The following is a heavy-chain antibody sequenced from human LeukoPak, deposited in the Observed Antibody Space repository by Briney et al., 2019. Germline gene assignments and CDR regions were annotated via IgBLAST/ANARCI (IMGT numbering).Heavy chain of an antibody. D-gene: IGHD3-10*01. CDR2: IYYSGST. CDR3: AGDPYYYGSGSYYIDY. CDR1: GDSISSGSYF. J-gene: IGHJ4*02. Sequence: SETLSLTCTVSGDSISSGSYFWGWIRRPPGKGLEWIGSIYYSGSTYDNPSLKSRVTISVDTSKDQFSLKLSSVTAADTAVYYCAGDPYYYGSGSYYIDYWGQGTLVTVSS. V-gene: IGHV4-39*07.